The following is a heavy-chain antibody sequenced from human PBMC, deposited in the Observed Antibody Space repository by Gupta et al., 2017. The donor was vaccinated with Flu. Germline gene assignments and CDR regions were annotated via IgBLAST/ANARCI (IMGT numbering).Heavy chain of an antibody. J-gene: IGHJ6*02. Sequence: QVQLVESGGGVVQPGRSLSLSCAASGFTFSSYGMHWVRQAPGKGLEWVAVIWYDGSNKYYADSGKGRFTISRDNSKNTLYLQMNSLRAEDTAVYYCARDPPVAGIFYRDENYGMDVWGQGTTVTVSS. CDR2: IWYDGSNK. CDR3: ARDPPVAGIFYRDENYGMDV. V-gene: IGHV3-33*01. CDR1: GFTFSSYG. D-gene: IGHD6-19*01.